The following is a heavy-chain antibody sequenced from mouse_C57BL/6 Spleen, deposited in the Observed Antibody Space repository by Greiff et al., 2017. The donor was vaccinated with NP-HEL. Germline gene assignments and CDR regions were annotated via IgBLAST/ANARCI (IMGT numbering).Heavy chain of an antibody. V-gene: IGHV5-16*01. J-gene: IGHJ2*01. CDR3: ARDHDGSGYPYYFDY. Sequence: EVQVVESEGGLVQPGSSMKLSCTASGFTFSDYYMAWVRQVPEKGLEWVANINYDGSSTYYLDSLKSRFIISRDNAKNILYLQMSSLKSEDTATYYCARDHDGSGYPYYFDYWGQGTTLTVSS. D-gene: IGHD3-2*02. CDR2: INYDGSST. CDR1: GFTFSDYY.